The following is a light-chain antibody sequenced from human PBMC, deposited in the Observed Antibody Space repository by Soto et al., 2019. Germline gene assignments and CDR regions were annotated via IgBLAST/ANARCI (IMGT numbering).Light chain of an antibody. J-gene: IGKJ1*01. Sequence: EVVLTQSPATLSLSPGERATLSCRASQNVRTFLDWYQQKPGQAPRLLIYGASNRATGIPARFSGSGSGTDFTLTISSLEPEDFAVYYCHQHSHWPPWTFGQGTRVDIQ. CDR2: GAS. V-gene: IGKV3-11*01. CDR1: QNVRTF. CDR3: HQHSHWPPWT.